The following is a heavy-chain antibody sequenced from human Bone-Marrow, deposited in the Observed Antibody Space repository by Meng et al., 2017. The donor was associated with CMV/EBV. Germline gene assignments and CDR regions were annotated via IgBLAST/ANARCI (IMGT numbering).Heavy chain of an antibody. CDR3: AKDLLRTSVTDSGY. D-gene: IGHD4-17*01. J-gene: IGHJ4*02. CDR2: ITGSGVNT. V-gene: IGHV3-23*01. CDR1: GFTLSNYD. Sequence: ASGFTLSNYDMSWVRQAPGKGLEWVSTITGSGVNTYYADSVKGRFTFSRDNSKSTLYLQMNSLRADDTALYYCAKDLLRTSVTDSGYWGQGTLVTVSS.